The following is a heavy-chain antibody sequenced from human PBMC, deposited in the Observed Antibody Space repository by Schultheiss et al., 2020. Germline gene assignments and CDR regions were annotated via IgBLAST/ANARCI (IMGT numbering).Heavy chain of an antibody. CDR2: IYYSGST. J-gene: IGHJ3*02. V-gene: IGHV4-31*03. Sequence: SETLSLTCTVSGGSISSGGYYWSWIRQHPGKGLEWIGYIYYSGSTYYNPSLKSRVTISVDTSKNQFSLKLSSVTAADTAVYYCARGTRGVYCSSTSCYAFDIWGQGTTVTVSS. CDR3: ARGTRGVYCSSTSCYAFDI. CDR1: GGSISSGGYY. D-gene: IGHD2-2*01.